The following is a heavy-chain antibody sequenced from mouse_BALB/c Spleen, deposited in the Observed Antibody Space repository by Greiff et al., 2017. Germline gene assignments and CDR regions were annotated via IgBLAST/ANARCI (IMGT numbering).Heavy chain of an antibody. CDR3: ARDYDYDGRDAMDY. CDR2: IYPGNGDT. J-gene: IGHJ4*01. Sequence: QVQLQQPGAELVKPGASVKMSCKASGYTFTSYNMHWVKQTPGQGLEWIGAIYPGNGDTSYNQKFKGKATLTADKSSSTAYMQLSSLTSEDSAVYYCARDYDYDGRDAMDYWGQGTSVTVSS. V-gene: IGHV1-12*01. CDR1: GYTFTSYN. D-gene: IGHD2-4*01.